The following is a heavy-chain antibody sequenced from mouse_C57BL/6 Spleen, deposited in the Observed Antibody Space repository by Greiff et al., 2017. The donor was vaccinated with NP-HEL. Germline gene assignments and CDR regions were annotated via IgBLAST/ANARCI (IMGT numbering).Heavy chain of an antibody. CDR3: ARDSNYGGFAY. Sequence: VQLQQSGPELVKPGASVKISCKASGYAFSSSWMNWVKQRPGKGLEWIGRIYPGDGDTNYNGKFKGKATLTADKSSNTAYLQLSSLTSEDTAIYYCARDSNYGGFAYWGQGTLVTVSA. J-gene: IGHJ3*01. D-gene: IGHD2-5*01. CDR2: IYPGDGDT. V-gene: IGHV1-82*01. CDR1: GYAFSSSW.